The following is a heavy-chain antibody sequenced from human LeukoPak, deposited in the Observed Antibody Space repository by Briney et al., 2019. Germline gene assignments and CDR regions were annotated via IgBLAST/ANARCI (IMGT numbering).Heavy chain of an antibody. CDR1: GYTLTEYY. CDR3: STEDKYCTGANCGVF. D-gene: IGHD2-8*02. CDR2: IIPDSGGT. V-gene: IGHV1-2*02. Sequence: GASVKVSCKASGYTLTEYYIHWVRQAPGQGLEWMGFIIPDSGGTTYQQNFQGRVTMTRDTSISTFYMELSSLTPDDTAVYYCSTEDKYCTGANCGVFWGQGTLVTVSS. J-gene: IGHJ4*02.